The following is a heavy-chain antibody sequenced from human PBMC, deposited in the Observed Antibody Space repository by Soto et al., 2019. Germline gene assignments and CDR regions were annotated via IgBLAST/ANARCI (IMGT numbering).Heavy chain of an antibody. V-gene: IGHV4-39*01. CDR3: GRVVEGATRHTDPDS. J-gene: IGHJ5*01. D-gene: IGHD2-21*01. Sequence: QVHLQESGPGLVKPSETLSLTCTVSGVSIHNSHSFWAWIRQPPGKGLQFIASVYHNGGAHYNSSLKSRVTISVDTAKNQVSLRMRSLTAADTAFYYCGRVVEGATRHTDPDSWGQGILVTVSS. CDR2: VYHNGGA. CDR1: GVSIHNSHSF.